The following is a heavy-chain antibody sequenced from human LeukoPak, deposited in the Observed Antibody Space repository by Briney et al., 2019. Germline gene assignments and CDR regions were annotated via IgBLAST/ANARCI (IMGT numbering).Heavy chain of an antibody. J-gene: IGHJ4*02. CDR1: GFTFISYW. V-gene: IGHV3-74*01. D-gene: IGHD5-18*01. CDR2: INGDGSRT. Sequence: PGGSLRLSCAASGFTFISYWMHWVRQAPGKGLVWVSRINGDGSRTDFADSVKGRFTISRDNAKNTLYLQMNSLRAEDTAVYYCPRDAPGNTALDYWGQGTPVTVSS. CDR3: PRDAPGNTALDY.